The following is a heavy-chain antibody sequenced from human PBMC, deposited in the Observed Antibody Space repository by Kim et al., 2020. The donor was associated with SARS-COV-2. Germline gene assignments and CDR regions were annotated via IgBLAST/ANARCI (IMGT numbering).Heavy chain of an antibody. CDR3: ARYKVVGILTGYYMDWFDP. J-gene: IGHJ5*02. V-gene: IGHV5-51*01. CDR2: IYPGDSDT. D-gene: IGHD3-9*01. Sequence: GESLKISCKGSGYSFTSYWIGWVRQMPGKGLEWMGIIYPGDSDTRYSPSFQGQVTISADKSISTAYLQWSSLKASDTAMYYCARYKVVGILTGYYMDWFDPWGQGTLVTVSS. CDR1: GYSFTSYW.